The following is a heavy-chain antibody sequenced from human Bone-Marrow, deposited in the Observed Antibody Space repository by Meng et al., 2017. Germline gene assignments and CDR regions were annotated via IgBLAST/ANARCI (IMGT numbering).Heavy chain of an antibody. D-gene: IGHD3-16*01. CDR1: GGSFSGYY. J-gene: IGHJ4*02. V-gene: IGHV4-34*01. CDR3: ARRLSYVWWSPLDY. CDR2: IKHSGST. Sequence: SETLSLTCAVYGGSFSGYYWSWIRQPPGKGLEWIGEIKHSGSTNYNPSLKSRVTISVDTSKNQFSLKLSSVTAADTAVYYCARRLSYVWWSPLDYWGQGTLVTVSS.